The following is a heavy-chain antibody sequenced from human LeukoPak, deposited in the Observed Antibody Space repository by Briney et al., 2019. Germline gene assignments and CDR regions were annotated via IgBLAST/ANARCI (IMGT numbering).Heavy chain of an antibody. V-gene: IGHV4-4*07. CDR2: IYSSGTA. CDR3: ARVPNSRGWPHDY. CDR1: GGSISNSS. D-gene: IGHD6-19*01. J-gene: IGHJ4*02. Sequence: SETLSLTCTVSGGSISNSSWSWIRQPAGKGLEWIGRIYSSGTANYSPSLKSRVSISIDTSKNQFSLKLSSLTAADTAVYYCARVPNSRGWPHDYWGQGTLVTVSS.